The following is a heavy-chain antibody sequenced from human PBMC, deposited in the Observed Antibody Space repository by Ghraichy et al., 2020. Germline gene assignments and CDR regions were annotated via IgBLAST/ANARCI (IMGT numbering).Heavy chain of an antibody. CDR2: IKQDGSEK. J-gene: IGHJ4*02. Sequence: GGSLRLSCAASGFTFSSYWMSWVRQAPGKGLEWVANIKQDGSEKYYVDSVKGRFTISRDNDKNSLYLQMNSLRAEDTAVYYCARDSRYYYDSSGYFYWGQGTLVTVSS. CDR1: GFTFSSYW. CDR3: ARDSRYYYDSSGYFY. V-gene: IGHV3-7*01. D-gene: IGHD3-22*01.